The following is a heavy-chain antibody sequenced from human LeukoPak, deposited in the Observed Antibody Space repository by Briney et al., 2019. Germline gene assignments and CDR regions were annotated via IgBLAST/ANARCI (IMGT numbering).Heavy chain of an antibody. D-gene: IGHD3-10*01. J-gene: IGHJ5*02. V-gene: IGHV3-48*03. CDR2: ISSSGSTI. CDR1: GFTLSSYE. Sequence: GGSLRLSCAASGFTLSSYEMNWVRQAPGKGLEWVSYISSSGSTIYYADSVKGRFTISRDSANNSLYLQMNGLRAEDTAVYYCARKTYGSEFYVDHWGQGTLVTVSS. CDR3: ARKTYGSEFYVDH.